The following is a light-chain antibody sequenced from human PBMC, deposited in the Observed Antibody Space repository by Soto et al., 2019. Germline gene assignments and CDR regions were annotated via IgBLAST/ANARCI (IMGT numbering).Light chain of an antibody. CDR2: GPS. Sequence: ESVLTQSPGTLSLSPGERATLSCMASQSVSSNLAWYQQKPCQAPRLLIYGPSTRATGIPASFSGSGSGTEFTLTISSLQYEDFAVYYCQQYNNWHPITFGQGTRLEIK. CDR3: QQYNNWHPIT. CDR1: QSVSSN. J-gene: IGKJ5*01. V-gene: IGKV3-15*01.